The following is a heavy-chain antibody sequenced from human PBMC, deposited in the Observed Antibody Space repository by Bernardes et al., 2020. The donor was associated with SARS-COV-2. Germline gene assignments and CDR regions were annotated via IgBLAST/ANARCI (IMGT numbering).Heavy chain of an antibody. CDR3: ARTGDNF. CDR2: IKQDGSEK. Sequence: GGSLRLSCAASGFSFSRYWLVWVRQAPGKGLERVANIKQDGSEKYYVDPVKGQFTISRVNPKNALFLQMNSLRGEDTAVYYCARTGDNFWGQGTLVTVSS. D-gene: IGHD3-9*01. V-gene: IGHV3-7*04. J-gene: IGHJ4*02. CDR1: GFSFSRYW.